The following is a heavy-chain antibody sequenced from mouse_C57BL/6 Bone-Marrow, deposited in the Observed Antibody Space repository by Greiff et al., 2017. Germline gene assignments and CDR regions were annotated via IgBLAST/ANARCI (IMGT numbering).Heavy chain of an antibody. CDR2: INPNNGGT. Sequence: EVQLQQSGPELVKPGASVKISCKASGYTFTDYYMNWVKQSHGKSLEWIGDINPNNGGTSYNQKFKGKATLTVDKSSSTAYMELRSLTSEDSAVYYCARRAYYSNYDPCFDYWGQGTTLTVSS. J-gene: IGHJ2*01. CDR1: GYTFTDYY. D-gene: IGHD2-5*01. CDR3: ARRAYYSNYDPCFDY. V-gene: IGHV1-26*01.